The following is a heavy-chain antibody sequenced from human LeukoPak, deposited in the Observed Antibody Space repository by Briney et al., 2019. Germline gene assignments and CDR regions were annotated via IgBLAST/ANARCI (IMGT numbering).Heavy chain of an antibody. D-gene: IGHD6-19*01. Sequence: GASVKVSCKASGYTFTGYYMHWVRQAPGQGLEWMGWINPNSGGTNYAQKFQDRVTMTRDTFISTAYMELSRLRSDDTAVYYCARGGIAVASILYYYYGMDVWGQGTMVTVSS. V-gene: IGHV1-2*02. CDR2: INPNSGGT. J-gene: IGHJ6*02. CDR3: ARGGIAVASILYYYYGMDV. CDR1: GYTFTGYY.